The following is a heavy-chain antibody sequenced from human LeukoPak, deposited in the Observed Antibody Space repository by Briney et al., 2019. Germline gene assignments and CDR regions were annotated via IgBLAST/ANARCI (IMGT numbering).Heavy chain of an antibody. D-gene: IGHD7-27*01. Sequence: GGSLRLSCAASGFTFSSYSMNWVRQAPGKGLEWVSYISSDSSNIFYADSFKGRSTISRDNAQNSLYLQMNSLRVEDTAVYYCARDPPGAHFDYWGQGTLVTVSS. J-gene: IGHJ4*02. V-gene: IGHV3-21*01. CDR3: ARDPPGAHFDY. CDR2: ISSDSSNI. CDR1: GFTFSSYS.